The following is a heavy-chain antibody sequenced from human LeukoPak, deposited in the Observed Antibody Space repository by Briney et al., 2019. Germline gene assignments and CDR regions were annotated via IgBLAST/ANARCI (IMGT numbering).Heavy chain of an antibody. CDR1: GFTFSNYG. CDR2: IWFDGSNK. D-gene: IGHD4-17*01. J-gene: IGHJ4*02. CDR3: ATSVRWVTTVVDY. V-gene: IGHV3-33*01. Sequence: GGSLRLSCAASGFTFSNYGMHWVRQAPGKGLEWVAVIWFDGSNKYYADSLKGRFIISRDNSKNTLYLQMNSLRAEDTAVYYCATSVRWVTTVVDYWGQGTLVTVSS.